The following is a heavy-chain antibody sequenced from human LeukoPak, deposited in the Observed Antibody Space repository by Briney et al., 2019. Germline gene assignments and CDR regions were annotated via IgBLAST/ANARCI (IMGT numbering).Heavy chain of an antibody. CDR3: ARDNDYYDSSGYHNWFDP. CDR1: GFTFSSYS. V-gene: IGHV3-21*01. Sequence: GGSLRLSCAASGFTFSSYSMNWVRQAPGKGLEWVSSISSSSSYIYYADSVNGRFTISRDNAKNSLYLQMNSLRAEDTAVYYCARDNDYYDSSGYHNWFDPWGQGTLVTVSS. CDR2: ISSSSSYI. D-gene: IGHD3-22*01. J-gene: IGHJ5*02.